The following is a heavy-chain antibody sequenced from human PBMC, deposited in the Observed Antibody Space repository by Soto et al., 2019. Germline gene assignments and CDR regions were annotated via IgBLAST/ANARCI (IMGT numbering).Heavy chain of an antibody. CDR2: INHSGST. D-gene: IGHD6-13*01. J-gene: IGHJ6*02. CDR3: ARGGSSWWAVNGMDV. V-gene: IGHV4-34*01. CDR1: GGSFSGYY. Sequence: SETLSLTXAVYGGSFSGYYWSWIRQPPGKGLEWIGEINHSGSTNCNPSLKSRVTISVDTSKNQFSLKLSSVTAADTAVYYCARGGSSWWAVNGMDVWGQGTTVTVSS.